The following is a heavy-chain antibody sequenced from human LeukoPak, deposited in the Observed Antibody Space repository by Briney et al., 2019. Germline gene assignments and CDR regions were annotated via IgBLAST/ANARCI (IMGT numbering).Heavy chain of an antibody. D-gene: IGHD5-24*01. CDR2: ISGSGGIT. J-gene: IGHJ4*02. Sequence: GGSLRLSCAASGFTFSSYAMSWVRPAPGKGLEWVAAISGSGGITHYADSVKGRFTISRDNAKNSLYLQMNSLRAEDTAVYYCARDIHRDGYNWPYFDYWGQGALVTVSS. V-gene: IGHV3-23*01. CDR3: ARDIHRDGYNWPYFDY. CDR1: GFTFSSYA.